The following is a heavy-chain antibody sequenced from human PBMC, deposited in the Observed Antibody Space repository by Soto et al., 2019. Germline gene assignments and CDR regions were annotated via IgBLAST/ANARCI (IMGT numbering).Heavy chain of an antibody. CDR1: GFTFRNYA. CDR2: IGTSGTPT. D-gene: IGHD2-15*01. V-gene: IGHV3-23*01. Sequence: PXVCLRLSCIASGFTFRNYAMAWVRQAPGEDLEWVSAIGTSGTPTLYADSVKSRFSISRDDSRNTVSLQMNSLGVEDTATYYCTRILSSSRRDALDIWGQGTTVTVSS. J-gene: IGHJ6*02. CDR3: TRILSSSRRDALDI.